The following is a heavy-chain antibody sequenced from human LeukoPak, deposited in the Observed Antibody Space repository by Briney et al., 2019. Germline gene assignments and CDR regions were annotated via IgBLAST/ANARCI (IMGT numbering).Heavy chain of an antibody. J-gene: IGHJ4*02. CDR2: ISYDGSNR. D-gene: IGHD6-13*01. V-gene: IGHV3-30*02. CDR1: GFTFSSSG. CDR3: TTPRGYSSSWFDY. Sequence: GGSLRLSCAASGFTFSSSGMHWVRQAPGKGLEWVAFISYDGSNRYYADSVKGRFTISRDNSKNTLYLQMNSLKTEDTAVYYCTTPRGYSSSWFDYWGQGTLVTVSS.